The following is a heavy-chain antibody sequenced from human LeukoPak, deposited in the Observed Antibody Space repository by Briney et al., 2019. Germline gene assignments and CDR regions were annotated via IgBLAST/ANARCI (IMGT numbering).Heavy chain of an antibody. D-gene: IGHD3-22*01. V-gene: IGHV4-34*01. Sequence: SETLSLTCAVYGGSFSGYYWSWIRQPPGKGLEWIGEINHSGSTNYNPSLKSRVTTSVDTSKNQFSLKLSSVTAADTAVYYCASGYYYDSSHKGMAVWGQGTTVTVSS. CDR3: ASGYYYDSSHKGMAV. J-gene: IGHJ6*02. CDR2: INHSGST. CDR1: GGSFSGYY.